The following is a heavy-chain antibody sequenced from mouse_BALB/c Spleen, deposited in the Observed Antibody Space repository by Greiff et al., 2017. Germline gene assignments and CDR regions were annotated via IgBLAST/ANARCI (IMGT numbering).Heavy chain of an antibody. Sequence: QVQLQQSGAELVKPGASVKLSCKASGYTFTSYYMYWVKQRPGQGLEWIGEINPSNGGTNFNEKFKGKATLTVDKSSSTAYMQLSSLTSEDSAVYYCTRRADYRYFDYWGQGTTLTVSS. CDR3: TRRADYRYFDY. CDR1: GYTFTSYY. J-gene: IGHJ2*01. CDR2: INPSNGGT. D-gene: IGHD2-14*01. V-gene: IGHV1S81*02.